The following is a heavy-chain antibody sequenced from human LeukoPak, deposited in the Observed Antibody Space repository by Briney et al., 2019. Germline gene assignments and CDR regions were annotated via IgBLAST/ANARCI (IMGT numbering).Heavy chain of an antibody. D-gene: IGHD6-13*01. CDR3: ARQQLVPPYYYYGMDV. Sequence: SETLPLTCTVSGGSISSYYWSWIRQPPGKGLEWIGYIYYSGSTNYNPSLKSRVTISVDTSKNQFSLKLSSVTAADTAVYYCARQQLVPPYYYYGMDVWGQGTTVTVSS. J-gene: IGHJ6*02. CDR1: GGSISSYY. CDR2: IYYSGST. V-gene: IGHV4-59*01.